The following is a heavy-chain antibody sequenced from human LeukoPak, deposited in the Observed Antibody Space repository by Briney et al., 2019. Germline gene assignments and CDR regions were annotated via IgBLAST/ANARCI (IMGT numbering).Heavy chain of an antibody. CDR1: GFTFDDYA. V-gene: IGHV3-9*01. J-gene: IGHJ5*02. CDR2: ISWNSGSI. D-gene: IGHD2-2*01. Sequence: GGSLRLSCAASGFTFDDYAMHWVRQAPGKGLEWVSGISWNSGSIGYADSVKGRFTISRANAKNSLYLQMNSLRAEDTALYYCAKGRGGVVVPAASFDPWGQGTLVTVSS. CDR3: AKGRGGVVVPAASFDP.